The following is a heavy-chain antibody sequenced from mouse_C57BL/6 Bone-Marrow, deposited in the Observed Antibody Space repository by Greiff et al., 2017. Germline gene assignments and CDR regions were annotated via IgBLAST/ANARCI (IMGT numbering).Heavy chain of an antibody. CDR1: GYAFRSSW. Sequence: QVQLKQSGPELVKPGASVKISCKASGYAFRSSWMNWVKQRPGKGLEWIGRIYPGDGDTNYNGKFKGKATLTADKSSSTAYMQLSSLTSEDSAVYFCARWPLYYDYDVGFAYWGQGTLVTVSA. CDR2: IYPGDGDT. J-gene: IGHJ3*01. CDR3: ARWPLYYDYDVGFAY. D-gene: IGHD2-4*01. V-gene: IGHV1-82*01.